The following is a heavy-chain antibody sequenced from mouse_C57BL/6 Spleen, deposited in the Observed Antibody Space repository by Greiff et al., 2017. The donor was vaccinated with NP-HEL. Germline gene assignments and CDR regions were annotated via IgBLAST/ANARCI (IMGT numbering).Heavy chain of an antibody. CDR1: GFSLTSYG. CDR3: SREGSGYVFYAMDY. V-gene: IGHV2-6*03. Sequence: VQLQQSGPGLVAPSQSLSITCTVSGFSLTSYGVHWVRQPPGKGLEWLVVIWSDGSTTYNSALKSRLGISKDNSKSQVFLKMNSLQTDDTSMYYCSREGSGYVFYAMDYWGQGTSVTVSS. CDR2: IWSDGST. J-gene: IGHJ4*01. D-gene: IGHD3-2*02.